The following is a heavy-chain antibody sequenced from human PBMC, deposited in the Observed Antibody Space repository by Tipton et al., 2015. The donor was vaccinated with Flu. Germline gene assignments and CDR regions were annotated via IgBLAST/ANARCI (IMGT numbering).Heavy chain of an antibody. CDR3: ARNLPDKYQLLLSPSSYYGLDV. Sequence: TLSLTCTVSGGSISNHYWSWIRQPAGKGLEWIGRIYTGGSTNYNPSLKSRVTMSVDMSKNQLSLKLTSMTAADTAVYYCARNLPDKYQLLLSPSSYYGLDVWGQGTTVPVSS. CDR2: IYTGGST. D-gene: IGHD2-2*01. J-gene: IGHJ6*02. V-gene: IGHV4-4*07. CDR1: GGSISNHY.